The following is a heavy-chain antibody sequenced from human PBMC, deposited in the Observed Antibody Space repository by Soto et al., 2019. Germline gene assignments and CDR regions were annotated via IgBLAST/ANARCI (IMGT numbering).Heavy chain of an antibody. CDR1: RFTFSDFA. Sequence: DVQLLESGGGLVQPGGSLTLSCAASRFTFSDFAMSWVRQAPGKGLEWVSSIGGLGSDTYYADPVKGRFTISRDNSKNMLYLQMDGLRDEDTALYYCAKDAVPYNGKWDWFDSWGQGTLVIVS. CDR2: IGGLGSDT. J-gene: IGHJ5*01. D-gene: IGHD1-20*01. V-gene: IGHV3-23*01. CDR3: AKDAVPYNGKWDWFDS.